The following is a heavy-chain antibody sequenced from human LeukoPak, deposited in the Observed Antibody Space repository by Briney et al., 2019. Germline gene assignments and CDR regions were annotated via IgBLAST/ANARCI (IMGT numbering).Heavy chain of an antibody. CDR2: IYYSGST. D-gene: IGHD6-6*01. Sequence: PSETLSLTCTVSGGSISSYYWSWIRQPPGKGLEWIGYIYYSGSTNYNPSLKSRVTISVDTSKNQFSLKLSSVTAADTAVYYCARATRQSSSDPSSFDYWGQGTLVTVSS. CDR3: ARATRQSSSDPSSFDY. V-gene: IGHV4-59*01. CDR1: GGSISSYY. J-gene: IGHJ4*02.